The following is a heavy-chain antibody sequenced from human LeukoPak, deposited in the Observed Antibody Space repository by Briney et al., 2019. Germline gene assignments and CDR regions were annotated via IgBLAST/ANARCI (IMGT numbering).Heavy chain of an antibody. Sequence: ASVKVSCKTSGYTFTGYYMHWVRQAPGQGLEWMGWINPNSGGTNYAQKFQGRVTMTRDTSISTAYMELSRLRSDDTAVYYCARPNYYGSGSYFHFDYWGQGTLVTVSS. V-gene: IGHV1-2*02. CDR3: ARPNYYGSGSYFHFDY. D-gene: IGHD3-10*01. CDR2: INPNSGGT. CDR1: GYTFTGYY. J-gene: IGHJ4*02.